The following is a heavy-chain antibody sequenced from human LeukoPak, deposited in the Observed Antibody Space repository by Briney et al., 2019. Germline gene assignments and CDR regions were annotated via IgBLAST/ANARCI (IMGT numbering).Heavy chain of an antibody. CDR3: ARDLVGEGGAEHAADDAFDI. J-gene: IGHJ3*02. D-gene: IGHD2-15*01. V-gene: IGHV4-4*07. Sequence: PSETLSLTCTVSGGSISGYYWSWIRQPAGMGLEWIGRISTSGSTHYSPSLKSRVTMSVDTSRNQFSLNLSSVAAADTAVYYCARDLVGEGGAEHAADDAFDIWGQGTMVTVSS. CDR1: GGSISGYY. CDR2: ISTSGST.